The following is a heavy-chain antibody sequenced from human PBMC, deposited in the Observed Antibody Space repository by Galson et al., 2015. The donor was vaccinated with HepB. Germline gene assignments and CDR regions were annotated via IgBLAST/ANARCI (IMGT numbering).Heavy chain of an antibody. J-gene: IGHJ5*02. CDR1: GGSISSGDYY. CDR2: IYYSGST. V-gene: IGHV4-61*08. D-gene: IGHD3-22*01. CDR3: ARARYDSSVGFAGFDP. Sequence: SETLSLTCTVSGGSISSGDYYWSWIRQPPGKGLEWIGYIYYSGSTNYNPSLKSRVTISVDTSKNQFALKLSSVTAADTAVYYCARARYDSSVGFAGFDPWGQGTLVTVSS.